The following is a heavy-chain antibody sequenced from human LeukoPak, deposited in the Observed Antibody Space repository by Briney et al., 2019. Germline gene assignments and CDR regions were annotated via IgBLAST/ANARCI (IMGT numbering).Heavy chain of an antibody. V-gene: IGHV1-69*01. CDR3: ARGTAHYYDSSGYYPPLGG. Sequence: GASVKVSCKASGGTFSSYAISWVRQAPGQGLEWMGGIIPIFGTANYAQKFQGRVTITADESTSTAYMELSSLRSEDTAVYYCARGTAHYYDSSGYYPPLGGWGQGTLVTVSS. CDR1: GGTFSSYA. CDR2: IIPIFGTA. J-gene: IGHJ4*02. D-gene: IGHD3-22*01.